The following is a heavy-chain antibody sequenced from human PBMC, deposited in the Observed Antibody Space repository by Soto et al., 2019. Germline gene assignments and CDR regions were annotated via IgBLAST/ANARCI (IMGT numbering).Heavy chain of an antibody. D-gene: IGHD3-10*01. Sequence: PGGSLRLSCAASGFTFSSYAMHWVRQAPGKGLEWVAVISYDGSNKYYADSVKGRFTISRDNSKNTLYLQMNSLRAEDTAVYYCARDFGEGWFGELYGMDVWGQGTTVTVSS. CDR2: ISYDGSNK. CDR1: GFTFSSYA. CDR3: ARDFGEGWFGELYGMDV. V-gene: IGHV3-30-3*01. J-gene: IGHJ6*02.